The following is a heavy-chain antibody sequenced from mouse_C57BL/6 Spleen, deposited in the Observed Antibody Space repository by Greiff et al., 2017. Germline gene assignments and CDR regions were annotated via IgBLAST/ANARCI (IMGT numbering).Heavy chain of an antibody. Sequence: EVKVVESGGGLVKPGGSLKLSCAASGFTFSSYAMSWVRQTPEKRLEWVATLSDGGSYTYYPDNVKGRFTISRDNAKNNLYLQMSHLKSEDTAMYYCARDSYYGSSHYYAMDYWGQGTSVTVSS. D-gene: IGHD1-1*01. CDR2: LSDGGSYT. CDR1: GFTFSSYA. J-gene: IGHJ4*01. CDR3: ARDSYYGSSHYYAMDY. V-gene: IGHV5-4*01.